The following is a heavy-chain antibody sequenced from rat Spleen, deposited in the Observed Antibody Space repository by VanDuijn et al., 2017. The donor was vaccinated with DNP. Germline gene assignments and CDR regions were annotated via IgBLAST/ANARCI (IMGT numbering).Heavy chain of an antibody. V-gene: IGHV2S12*01. CDR1: GFSLASYG. CDR3: MSVAMNA. CDR2: VSSGGNT. J-gene: IGHJ4*01. Sequence: QVQLKESGPGLVQPSQTLSLTCTVSGFSLASYGLNWVRQPPGKGLEWIAAVSSGGNTYYNSVLKSRLSVSRDTSKSQVFLNMNSLQTEDTAIYYGMSVAMNAWGQGTSVTVSS.